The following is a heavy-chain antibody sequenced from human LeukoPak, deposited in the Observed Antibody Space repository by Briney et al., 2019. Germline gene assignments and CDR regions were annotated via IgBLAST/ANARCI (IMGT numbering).Heavy chain of an antibody. CDR3: ARSSGWLDY. V-gene: IGHV6-1*01. CDR1: GDSVSINNAA. J-gene: IGHJ4*02. Sequence: SQTLSLTFAISGDSVSINNAAWNWIRQSPSRGLEWLGSTYYRSKWYNDYAVSVKSRIIIKPDTSKNQFSLQLNSVTPGDTAVYYCARSSGWLDYWGQGTLVTVSS. D-gene: IGHD6-19*01. CDR2: TYYRSKWYN.